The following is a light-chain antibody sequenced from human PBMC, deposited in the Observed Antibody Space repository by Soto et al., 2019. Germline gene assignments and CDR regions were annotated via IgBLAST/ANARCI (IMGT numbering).Light chain of an antibody. Sequence: EIVITQSPAPRSVSPGERATLSCRASQSVSSNLAWYQQKPGQAPRLLIYGASTRATGIPARFSGSGSGTEFTLTISSLQSEDFALYYCQQYNNWPPLTFGGGTKVDIK. CDR2: GAS. CDR3: QQYNNWPPLT. CDR1: QSVSSN. V-gene: IGKV3-15*01. J-gene: IGKJ4*01.